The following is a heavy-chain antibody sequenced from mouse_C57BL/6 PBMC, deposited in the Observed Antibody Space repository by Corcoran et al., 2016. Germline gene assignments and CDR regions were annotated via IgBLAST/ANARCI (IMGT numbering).Heavy chain of an antibody. CDR1: GFSLSTSGMG. V-gene: IGHV8-12*01. Sequence: QVTLKESGPGILQSSQTLSLTCSFSGFSLSTSGMGVSWIRQPSGKGLEWLAHIYWDDDKRYNPSLKSRLTISKDTSRNQVFLKITSVDTADTATYYCARRDDGSFAYWGQGTLVTVSA. CDR2: IYWDDDK. D-gene: IGHD2-3*01. J-gene: IGHJ3*01. CDR3: ARRDDGSFAY.